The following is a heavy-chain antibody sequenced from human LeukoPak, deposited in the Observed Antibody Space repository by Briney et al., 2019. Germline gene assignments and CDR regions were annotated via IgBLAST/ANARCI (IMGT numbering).Heavy chain of an antibody. CDR3: AMLAGYRVPY. Sequence: SETLSLTCTVSGGSISSSSYYWGWIRQPPGKGLEWIGSIYYSGSTYYNPSLKSRVTLSVDTSKNQFSLKVSSVTAADTAVYYCAMLAGYRVPYWGQGSLVIVSS. CDR1: GGSISSSSYY. CDR2: IYYSGST. D-gene: IGHD5-24*01. V-gene: IGHV4-39*01. J-gene: IGHJ4*02.